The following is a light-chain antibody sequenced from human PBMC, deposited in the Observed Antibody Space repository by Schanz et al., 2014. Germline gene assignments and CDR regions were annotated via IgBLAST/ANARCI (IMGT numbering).Light chain of an antibody. Sequence: EIVLTQSPATLSLSPGERATLSCRASQSVSSYLAWYQQKPGQAPKLLIYDASNRATGIPDRFSGSGSGTEFTLNISRLAPDGFAAYYCQHYVSSPGFGGGTKVEIK. J-gene: IGKJ4*02. CDR3: QHYVSSPG. CDR2: DAS. CDR1: QSVSSY. V-gene: IGKV3-20*01.